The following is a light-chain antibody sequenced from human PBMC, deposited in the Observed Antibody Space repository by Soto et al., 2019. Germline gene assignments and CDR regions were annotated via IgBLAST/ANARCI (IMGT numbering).Light chain of an antibody. CDR1: SSNIGTNY. V-gene: IGLV1-47*01. Sequence: QSVLSQPPSASGTPGQRVTVSRSGSSSNIGTNYVYWYQQLPATAPKLLIYRNNQRPSGVPDRFAGSKSGTSASLAISGLRSEDEADYFCAAWDDSLSGVLFGGGTKLTVL. J-gene: IGLJ3*02. CDR3: AAWDDSLSGVL. CDR2: RNN.